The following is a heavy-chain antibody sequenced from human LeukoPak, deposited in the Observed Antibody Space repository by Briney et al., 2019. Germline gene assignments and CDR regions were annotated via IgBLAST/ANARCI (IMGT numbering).Heavy chain of an antibody. Sequence: PSETLSLTCTVSGGSISSSSYYWGWIRQPPGKGLEWIGSIYYSGSTYYNPSLKSRVTISVDTSKNQFSLKLNSVTAADTAVYYCARRKSSSSTYFVYWGQGTLVTVSS. V-gene: IGHV4-39*01. CDR2: IYYSGST. D-gene: IGHD6-6*01. J-gene: IGHJ4*02. CDR3: ARRKSSSSTYFVY. CDR1: GGSISSSSYY.